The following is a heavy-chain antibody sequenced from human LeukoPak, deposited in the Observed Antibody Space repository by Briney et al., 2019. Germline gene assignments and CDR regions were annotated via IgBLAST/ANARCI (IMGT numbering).Heavy chain of an antibody. CDR1: GYTFTGYY. D-gene: IGHD4-11*01. V-gene: IGHV1-2*06. CDR2: INPNSGGT. CDR3: ARKTTVTTFDY. Sequence: GASVKVSCKASGYTFTGYYMHWVRQAPGQGLEWMGRINPNSGGTNYTQKFQGRVTMTRDTSISTAYMELSRLRSDDTAVYYCARKTTVTTFDYWGQGTLVTVSS. J-gene: IGHJ4*02.